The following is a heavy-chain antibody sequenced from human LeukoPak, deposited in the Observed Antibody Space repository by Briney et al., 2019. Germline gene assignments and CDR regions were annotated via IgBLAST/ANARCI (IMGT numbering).Heavy chain of an antibody. V-gene: IGHV1-46*01. Sequence: GASVKVSCKASGYTFPSYYMHWVRQAPGQGLEWMGVINPSGGGTIYAQRFQGRVTMTRDMSTNPVYMELSSLKSEDTAVYYCARAAGGPNWKYAYFDYWGQGTLVTVSS. CDR1: GYTFPSYY. CDR2: INPSGGGT. D-gene: IGHD1-7*01. J-gene: IGHJ4*02. CDR3: ARAAGGPNWKYAYFDY.